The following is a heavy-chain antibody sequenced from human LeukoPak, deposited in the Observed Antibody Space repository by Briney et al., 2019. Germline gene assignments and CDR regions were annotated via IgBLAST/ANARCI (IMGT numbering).Heavy chain of an antibody. D-gene: IGHD1-1*01. Sequence: SVKVSCKASGGTFSSYTISWVRQAPGQGREWMGRIIPILGIANYAQKFQGRVTITADKSTSTAYMELSSLRSEDTAVYYCARDKGTTPGDYWGQGTLVTVSS. V-gene: IGHV1-69*04. CDR1: GGTFSSYT. J-gene: IGHJ4*02. CDR3: ARDKGTTPGDY. CDR2: IIPILGIA.